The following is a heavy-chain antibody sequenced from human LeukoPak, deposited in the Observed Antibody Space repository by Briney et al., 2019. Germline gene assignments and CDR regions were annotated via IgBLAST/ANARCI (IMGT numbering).Heavy chain of an antibody. J-gene: IGHJ4*02. D-gene: IGHD6-19*01. CDR3: ARDLIAVSLYYFDY. CDR1: GGSISSSNW. V-gene: IGHV4-4*02. Sequence: PSETLSLTCAVSGGSISSSNWWSWVRQPPGKGLEWIGEIYHSGSTNYNPSLKSRVTISADTSKNQFSLRLSSVTAADTAVYYCARDLIAVSLYYFDYWGQGTQVTVSS. CDR2: IYHSGST.